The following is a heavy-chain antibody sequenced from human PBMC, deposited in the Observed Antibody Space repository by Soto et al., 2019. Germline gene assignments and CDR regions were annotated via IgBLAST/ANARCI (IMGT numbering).Heavy chain of an antibody. V-gene: IGHV3-23*01. CDR2: ISGSGGST. CDR1: LFTFSSYA. CDR3: AKTTPAQAVAGYFDY. D-gene: IGHD6-19*01. J-gene: IGHJ4*02. Sequence: GSRRLSCSPALFTFSSYAISGVRQAPVKVLQWVSAISGSGGSTYYADTVKCRFTMSRDNYKSPLYLQMTRLTAEDTAVYYCAKTTPAQAVAGYFDYWREGTLVTVS.